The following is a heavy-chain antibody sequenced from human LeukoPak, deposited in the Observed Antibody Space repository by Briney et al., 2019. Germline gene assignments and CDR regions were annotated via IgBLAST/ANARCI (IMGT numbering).Heavy chain of an antibody. CDR3: AKGGRTGKSISMIRGVRNYYYYMDV. CDR2: ISSNGGST. J-gene: IGHJ6*03. CDR1: GFTFSSYA. V-gene: IGHV3-64*01. D-gene: IGHD3-10*01. Sequence: GGSLRLSCAASGFTFSSYAMHWVRQAPGKGLEYVSAISSNGGSTYYANSVKGRFTISRDNSKNTLYLQMNSLRAEDTAVYYCAKGGRTGKSISMIRGVRNYYYYMDVWGKGTTVTISS.